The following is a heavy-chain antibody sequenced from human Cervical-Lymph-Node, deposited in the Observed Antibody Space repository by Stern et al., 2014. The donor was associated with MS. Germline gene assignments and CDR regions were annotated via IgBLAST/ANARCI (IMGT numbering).Heavy chain of an antibody. Sequence: QVQLVESGAEVKKPGASVKVSCKASGYTFTSYYMHWVRQAPGQGLEWMGIINPSGGSTSYGQKFQGRVTMTRDTSTSTVYMELSSLRSEDTAVYYCARGQYYYDSSGFGGYWGQGTLVTVSS. V-gene: IGHV1-46*01. D-gene: IGHD3-22*01. CDR1: GYTFTSYY. CDR2: INPSGGST. J-gene: IGHJ4*02. CDR3: ARGQYYYDSSGFGGY.